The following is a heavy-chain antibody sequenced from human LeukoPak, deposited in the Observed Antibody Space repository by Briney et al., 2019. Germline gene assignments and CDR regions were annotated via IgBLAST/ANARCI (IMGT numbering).Heavy chain of an antibody. V-gene: IGHV1-2*02. D-gene: IGHD3-22*01. CDR2: INPNSGGT. Sequence: ASVKVSCKASGYTFTGYYMHWVRQAPGQGLEWMGWINPNSGGTNYAQKFQGRVTMTRDTSISTAYMELSRLRSEDTAVYYCARDSPPDNYYDTPYNWFDPWGQGTLVTVSS. CDR1: GYTFTGYY. CDR3: ARDSPPDNYYDTPYNWFDP. J-gene: IGHJ5*02.